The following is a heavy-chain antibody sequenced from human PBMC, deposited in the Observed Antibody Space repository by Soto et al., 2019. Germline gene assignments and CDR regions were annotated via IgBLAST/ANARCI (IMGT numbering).Heavy chain of an antibody. CDR2: TRNKLSIYTT. Sequence: GGSLRLSCAASGFPFSDHYIDWVRQAPGKGLEWVGRTRNKLSIYTTEYAASVKGRFTFSIDDSKNSLYLQMNSLKTEDKAVYYCARELTTVLTGDAFYIWGQAKIVTVS. CDR3: ARELTTVLTGDAFYI. J-gene: IGHJ3*02. CDR1: GFPFSDHY. D-gene: IGHD4-17*01. V-gene: IGHV3-72*01.